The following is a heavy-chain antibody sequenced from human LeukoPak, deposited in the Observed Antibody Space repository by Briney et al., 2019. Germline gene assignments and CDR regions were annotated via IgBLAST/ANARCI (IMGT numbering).Heavy chain of an antibody. J-gene: IGHJ4*02. CDR1: GASTSGNY. CDR2: VYYDGVA. D-gene: IGHD3-10*01. Sequence: SETLSLTCTVSGASTSGNYWGWIRQPPGKGLESIGYVYYDGVARYNPSLQSRVTISIDTSKNQMSLKVTSVTAADTAVYYCARGEGTVVRGVGPFDSWSQGTLVTVSS. V-gene: IGHV4-59*01. CDR3: ARGEGTVVRGVGPFDS.